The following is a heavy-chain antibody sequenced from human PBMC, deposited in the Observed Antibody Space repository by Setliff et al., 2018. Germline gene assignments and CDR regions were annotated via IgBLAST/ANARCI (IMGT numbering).Heavy chain of an antibody. CDR2: ISASGTTT. J-gene: IGHJ4*02. V-gene: IGHV3-23*01. Sequence: PSETLSLTCAVYGGSFSGYYWSWVRQAPGKGPEWVSAISASGTTTYYADSVKGRFTISRDNSKNTQYLQMNSLRAEDTAVYYCARVPPRDQAFDYWGQGTLVTVSS. CDR3: ARVPPRDQAFDY. CDR1: GGSFSGYY. D-gene: IGHD2-21*02.